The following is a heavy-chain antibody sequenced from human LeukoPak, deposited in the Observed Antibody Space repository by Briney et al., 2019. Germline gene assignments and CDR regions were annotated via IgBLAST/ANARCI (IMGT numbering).Heavy chain of an antibody. Sequence: SVKVSCKASGGTFSSYAISWVRQAPGQGLEWMGGIIPIFGTANYAQKFQGRVTITADKSTSTAYMELRSLRSDDTAVYYCARIRGSGSYYGYYYYYMDVWGKGTTVTTSS. D-gene: IGHD3-10*01. J-gene: IGHJ6*03. CDR3: ARIRGSGSYYGYYYYYMDV. CDR2: IIPIFGTA. V-gene: IGHV1-69*06. CDR1: GGTFSSYA.